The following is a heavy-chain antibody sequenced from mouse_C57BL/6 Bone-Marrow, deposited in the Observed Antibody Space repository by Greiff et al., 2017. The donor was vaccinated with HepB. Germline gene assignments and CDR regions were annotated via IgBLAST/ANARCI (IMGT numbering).Heavy chain of an antibody. Sequence: QVQLQQSGAELVRPGTSVKVSCKASGYAFTNYLIEWVKQRPGQGLEWIGVINPGSGGTNYNEKFKGKATLTADKSSSTAYMQLSSLTSEDSAVYFCARYESNYYAMDYWGQVTSVTVSS. V-gene: IGHV1-54*01. J-gene: IGHJ4*01. D-gene: IGHD2-5*01. CDR1: GYAFTNYL. CDR3: ARYESNYYAMDY. CDR2: INPGSGGT.